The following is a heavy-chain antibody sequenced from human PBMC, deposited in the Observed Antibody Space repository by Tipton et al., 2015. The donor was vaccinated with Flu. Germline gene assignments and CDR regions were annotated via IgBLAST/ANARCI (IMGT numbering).Heavy chain of an antibody. Sequence: SLRLSCTASGFTFGDYSMSWFRQTPGKGLEWVGFIRSQAYGGTTEYAASVKGRFTISRDDSKSIAYLQINSLKTEDTAVYFCTRDRLPPLVRGVPNFCYYYMDVWGKGSSVTVSS. D-gene: IGHD3-10*01. CDR1: GFTFGDYS. J-gene: IGHJ6*03. CDR3: TRDRLPPLVRGVPNFCYYYMDV. CDR2: IRSQAYGGTT. V-gene: IGHV3-49*03.